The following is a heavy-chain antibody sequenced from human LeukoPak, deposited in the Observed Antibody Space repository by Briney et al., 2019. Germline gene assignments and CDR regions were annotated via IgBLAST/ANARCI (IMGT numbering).Heavy chain of an antibody. V-gene: IGHV1-2*02. CDR2: INPNSGGT. CDR3: ARDPRGQDAFDI. Sequence: ASVKVSCKASGYTFTGYYMRWVRQAPGQGLEWMGWINPNSGGTNYAQKFQGRVTMTRDTSISTAYMELSRLRSDDTAVYYCARDPRGQDAFDIWGQGTMVTVSS. D-gene: IGHD3-10*01. J-gene: IGHJ3*02. CDR1: GYTFTGYY.